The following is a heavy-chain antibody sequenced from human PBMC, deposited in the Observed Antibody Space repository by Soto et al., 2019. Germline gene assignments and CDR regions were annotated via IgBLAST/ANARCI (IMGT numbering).Heavy chain of an antibody. CDR1: GYTFTSYY. CDR2: INPSSGST. J-gene: IGHJ6*02. D-gene: IGHD3-9*01. CDR3: ASSLYDILTGLRYYYYYDMDV. V-gene: IGHV1-46*03. Sequence: QVQLVQSGAEVKKPGASVKVSCKASGYTFTSYYMHWVRQAPGQGLEWMGIINPSSGSTSYAQKFQGRVTMTRDTSTSTVYMELSSLRSEDTAVYYCASSLYDILTGLRYYYYYDMDVWGQGTTVTVSS.